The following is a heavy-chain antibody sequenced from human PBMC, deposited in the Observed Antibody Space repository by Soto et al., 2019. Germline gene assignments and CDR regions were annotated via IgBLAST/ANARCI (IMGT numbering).Heavy chain of an antibody. CDR1: GYTFIRYG. CDR3: ARGGYYDTSWGKLSHYGLDV. J-gene: IGHJ6*02. V-gene: IGHV1-18*01. D-gene: IGHD3-16*01. CDR2: VSPYNDPS. Sequence: ASVKVSCKATGYTFIRYGIAWVRQAPGQGFEWMGWVSPYNDPSFYEQYFQGRVPLTADTSTRTVYLILGGLKFDDTAVFFCARGGYYDTSWGKLSHYGLDVWGQGTSVTVSS.